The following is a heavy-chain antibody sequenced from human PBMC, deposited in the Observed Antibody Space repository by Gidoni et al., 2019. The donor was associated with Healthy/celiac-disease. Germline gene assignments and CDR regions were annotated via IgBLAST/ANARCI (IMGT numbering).Heavy chain of an antibody. CDR1: GGSISSSSYY. Sequence: QLQLQESGPGLVKPSETLSLTCTVSGGSISSSSYYWGWIRQPPGKGLEWIGSIYYSGSTYYNPSLKSRVTISVDTSKNQFSLKLSSVTAADTAVYYCARYCSSTSCYTGIDYWGQGTLVTVSS. CDR2: IYYSGST. V-gene: IGHV4-39*01. J-gene: IGHJ4*02. D-gene: IGHD2-2*02. CDR3: ARYCSSTSCYTGIDY.